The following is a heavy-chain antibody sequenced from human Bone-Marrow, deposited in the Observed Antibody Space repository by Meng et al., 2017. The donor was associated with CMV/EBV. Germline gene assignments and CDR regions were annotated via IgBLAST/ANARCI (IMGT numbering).Heavy chain of an antibody. Sequence: SETLSLTCAVYGGSFSGYYWSWIRQPPGKGLEWIGEINHSGSTNYNPSLKSRVTISVDTSKNQFSLKLSSVTAADTAVYYCARDHSSSWYGWYFDLWGRGTLVTVSS. CDR2: INHSGST. D-gene: IGHD6-13*01. CDR3: ARDHSSSWYGWYFDL. V-gene: IGHV4-34*01. J-gene: IGHJ2*01. CDR1: GGSFSGYY.